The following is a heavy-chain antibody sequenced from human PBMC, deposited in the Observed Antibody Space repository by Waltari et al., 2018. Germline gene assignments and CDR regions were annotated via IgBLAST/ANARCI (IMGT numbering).Heavy chain of an antibody. CDR1: GFTFSSYG. Sequence: QVQLVESGGGVVQPGRSLRLSCAASGFTFSSYGMHWVRQAPGKGLEWVAVIWYDGSNKYYADSVKGRFTISRDNSKNTLYLQMNSLRAEDTAMYYCAKDWGYCTNGVCSHYYYYYMDVWGKGTTVTVSS. V-gene: IGHV3-30*18. CDR2: IWYDGSNK. D-gene: IGHD2-8*01. J-gene: IGHJ6*03. CDR3: AKDWGYCTNGVCSHYYYYYMDV.